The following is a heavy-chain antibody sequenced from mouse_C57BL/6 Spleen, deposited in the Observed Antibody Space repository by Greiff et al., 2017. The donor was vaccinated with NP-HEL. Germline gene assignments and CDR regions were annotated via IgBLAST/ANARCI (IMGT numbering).Heavy chain of an antibody. J-gene: IGHJ3*01. CDR1: GYSITSGYY. CDR3: ARRSPARSAWFAY. CDR2: ISYDGSN. Sequence: ESGPGLVKPSQSLSLTCSVTGYSITSGYYWNWIRQFPGNKLEWMGYISYDGSNNYNPSLKNRISITRDTSKNQFFLKLNSVTTEDTATYYCARRSPARSAWFAYWGQGTLVTASA. V-gene: IGHV3-6*01.